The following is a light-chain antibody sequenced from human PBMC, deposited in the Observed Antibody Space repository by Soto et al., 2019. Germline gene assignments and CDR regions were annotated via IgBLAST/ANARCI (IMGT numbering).Light chain of an antibody. CDR1: QSVSTY. CDR2: TAP. J-gene: IGKJ1*01. CDR3: QQGYTTPQT. V-gene: IGKV1-39*01. Sequence: DIQLTQSASSLSASVGDIVTITCRASQSVSTYLNWYQQKPGRAPKLLIHTAPGLQSGVPSRFSVSGSGTDFTLTISSLQPDDFATYYCQQGYTTPQTFGQGTKVDI.